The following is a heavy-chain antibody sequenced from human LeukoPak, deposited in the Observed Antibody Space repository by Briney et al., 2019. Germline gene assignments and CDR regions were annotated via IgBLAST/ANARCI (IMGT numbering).Heavy chain of an antibody. D-gene: IGHD5-12*01. CDR1: GFTFDDYA. J-gene: IGHJ4*02. Sequence: GGSLRPSCAASGFTFDDYAMHWVRQAPGKGLEWVSGISWNSDSIGYADSVKGRFTISRDNAKNSLYLQMNGLRAEDTALYYCAKGDSGAYSYYFDYWGQGTLVTVSS. CDR2: ISWNSDSI. V-gene: IGHV3-9*01. CDR3: AKGDSGAYSYYFDY.